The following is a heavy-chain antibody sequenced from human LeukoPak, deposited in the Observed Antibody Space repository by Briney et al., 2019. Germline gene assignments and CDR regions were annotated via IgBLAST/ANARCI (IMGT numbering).Heavy chain of an antibody. CDR3: ARDGIVGARDSN. CDR2: IYHSGST. CDR1: GYSISSGYY. D-gene: IGHD1-26*01. J-gene: IGHJ4*02. Sequence: SETLSLTCTVSGYSISSGYYRGWIRQPPGKGLEWIGSIYHSGSTYYNPSLKSRVTISVDTSKNQFSLKLSSVTAADTAVYYCARDGIVGARDSNWGQGTLVTVSS. V-gene: IGHV4-38-2*02.